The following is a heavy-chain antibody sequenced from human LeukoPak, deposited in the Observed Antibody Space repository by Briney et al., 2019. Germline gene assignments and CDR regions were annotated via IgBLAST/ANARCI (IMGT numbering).Heavy chain of an antibody. Sequence: ASVKVSCKASGYTFTGYYLHWVRQAPGQRLEWMGCVNPNSGDTNYAQKFQGSVTMTRYTSISTVYMDLSRLRSDDTAVYYCARASGSYWWFDSWGQGTLVTVSS. CDR1: GYTFTGYY. V-gene: IGHV1-2*02. CDR3: ARASGSYWWFDS. CDR2: VNPNSGDT. J-gene: IGHJ5*01. D-gene: IGHD1-26*01.